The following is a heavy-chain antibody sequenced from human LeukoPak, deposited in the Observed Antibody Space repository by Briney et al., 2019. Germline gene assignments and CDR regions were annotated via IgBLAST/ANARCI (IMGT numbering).Heavy chain of an antibody. CDR1: GGSISSNNW. CDR2: IYYSGST. V-gene: IGHV4-4*02. J-gene: IGHJ4*02. Sequence: SGTLSLTCAVSGGSISSNNWWGWVRQPPGKGLEWIGYIYYSGSTNYNPSLKSRVTISVDTSKNQFSLKLSSVTAADTAVYYCARDDRAFDYWGQGTLVTVSS. CDR3: ARDDRAFDY. D-gene: IGHD3-16*02.